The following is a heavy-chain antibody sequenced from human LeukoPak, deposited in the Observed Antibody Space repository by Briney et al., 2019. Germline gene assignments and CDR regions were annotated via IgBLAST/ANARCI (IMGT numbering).Heavy chain of an antibody. CDR3: AKHPAFDI. CDR2: INSDGTGT. Sequence: PGGSLRLSCAAPGFTFSSYWMHWVRQAPGKGPVWVSRINSDGTGTMYADSVKGRFTISRDNAKNTLYLQMNSLRAEDTAVYYFAKHPAFDIWGQGTMVPVSS. J-gene: IGHJ3*02. CDR1: GFTFSSYW. V-gene: IGHV3-74*03.